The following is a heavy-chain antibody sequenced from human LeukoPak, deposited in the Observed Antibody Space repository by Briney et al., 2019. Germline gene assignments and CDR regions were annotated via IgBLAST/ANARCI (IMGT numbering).Heavy chain of an antibody. CDR3: ARALPGCGSTNCYGLDY. CDR2: INTNTGSP. J-gene: IGHJ4*02. V-gene: IGHV7-4-1*02. Sequence: ASVKVSCKASGYTFTGYYMHWVRQAPGQGLEWMGWINTNTGSPTYGQGFTGRFVFSLDTSVNTAYLQISSLKAEDTAVYYCARALPGCGSTNCYGLDYWGQGTLVTVSS. D-gene: IGHD2-2*01. CDR1: GYTFTGYY.